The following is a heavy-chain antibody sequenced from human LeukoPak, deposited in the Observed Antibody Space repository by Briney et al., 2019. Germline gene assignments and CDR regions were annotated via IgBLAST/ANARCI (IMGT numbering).Heavy chain of an antibody. D-gene: IGHD1-26*01. Sequence: ASVNVSCKASGFTFTSSAVQWVRQARGQRLEWIGWIVVGSGNTNYAQKFQERVTITRDMSTSTAYMELSSLRSEDTAVYYCAAPEAYSGWELYYYYGMDVWGQGTTVTVSS. CDR2: IVVGSGNT. CDR3: AAPEAYSGWELYYYYGMDV. V-gene: IGHV1-58*01. J-gene: IGHJ6*02. CDR1: GFTFTSSA.